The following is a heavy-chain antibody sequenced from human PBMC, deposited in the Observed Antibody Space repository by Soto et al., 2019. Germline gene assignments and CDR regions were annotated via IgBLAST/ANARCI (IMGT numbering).Heavy chain of an antibody. CDR2: IIPIFGTA. V-gene: IGHV1-69*13. J-gene: IGHJ4*02. CDR3: ARVPGIGTKQLWYQFDY. D-gene: IGHD5-18*01. CDR1: GGTFSSYA. Sequence: ASVKVSCKASGGTFSSYAISWVRQAPGQGLEWMGGIIPIFGTANYAQKFQGRVTITADESTSTAYMELSSLRSEDTAVYYCARVPGIGTKQLWYQFDYWGQGTLVTVSS.